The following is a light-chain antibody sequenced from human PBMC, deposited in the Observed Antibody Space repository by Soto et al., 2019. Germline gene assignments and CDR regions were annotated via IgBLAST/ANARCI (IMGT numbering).Light chain of an antibody. CDR3: QHYNNWLGT. CDR2: GAS. Sequence: EIVMTQSPGTLSVSPGERATLSCRASQSVSSKLAWYQQKPGQAPRLLIHGASTRATGVPARFSGSGSGTQFTLTISGLQSDDLAVYYCQHYNNWLGTFGGGTKVDIK. CDR1: QSVSSK. J-gene: IGKJ4*01. V-gene: IGKV3-15*01.